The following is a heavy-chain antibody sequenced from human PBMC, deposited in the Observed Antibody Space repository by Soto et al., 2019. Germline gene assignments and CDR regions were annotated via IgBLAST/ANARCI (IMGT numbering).Heavy chain of an antibody. J-gene: IGHJ6*03. CDR3: AGEMVRGVIIDYYYYYMDV. V-gene: IGHV3-21*01. D-gene: IGHD3-10*01. CDR2: ISSSSSYI. Sequence: PGGSLRLSCAASGFTFSSYSMNWVRQAPGKGLEWVSSISSSSSYIYYADSVKGRFTISRDNAKNSLYLQMNSLRAEDTAVYYCAGEMVRGVIIDYYYYYMDVWGKGTTVTVSS. CDR1: GFTFSSYS.